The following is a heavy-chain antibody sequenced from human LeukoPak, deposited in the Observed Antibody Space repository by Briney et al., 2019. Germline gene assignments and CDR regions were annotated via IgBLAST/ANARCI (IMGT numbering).Heavy chain of an antibody. J-gene: IGHJ5*02. CDR1: GLTFSSYG. D-gene: IGHD3-10*01. V-gene: IGHV3-30*18. Sequence: GGSLRLLCAASGLTFSSYGMHWVRQAPGEGLEWVAVISYDGSNKYYADSVKGRFTISRDNSKNTLYLQMNSLRAEDTAVYYCAKDPYYYGSGSYDNWFDPWGQGTLVTVSS. CDR2: ISYDGSNK. CDR3: AKDPYYYGSGSYDNWFDP.